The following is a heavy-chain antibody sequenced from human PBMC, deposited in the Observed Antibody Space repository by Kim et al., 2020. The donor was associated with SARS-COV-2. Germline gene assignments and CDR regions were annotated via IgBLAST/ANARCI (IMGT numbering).Heavy chain of an antibody. D-gene: IGHD2-8*02. J-gene: IGHJ4*02. CDR2: IYYSGST. Sequence: SETLSLTCTVSGGSISSYYWSWIRQPPGKGLEWIGYIYYSGSTNYNPSLKSRVTISVDTSKNQFSLKLSSVTAADTAVYYCARDEGTGPSFDYWGQGTLVTVSS. V-gene: IGHV4-59*13. CDR1: GGSISSYY. CDR3: ARDEGTGPSFDY.